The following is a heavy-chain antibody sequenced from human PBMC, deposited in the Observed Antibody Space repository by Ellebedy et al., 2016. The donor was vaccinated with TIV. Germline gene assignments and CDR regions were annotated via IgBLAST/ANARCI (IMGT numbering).Heavy chain of an antibody. V-gene: IGHV3-23*01. CDR2: ISAGGEVT. D-gene: IGHD1-20*01. Sequence: PGGSLRLSCAASGLTLRNYALSWLRQAPGKGLEWVSAISAGGEVTYYADSVKGRFTISRDNSKNTLYLQMNSLRVEDTAVYYCATEGITGTTGDYWGPGTLVTVSS. J-gene: IGHJ4*02. CDR3: ATEGITGTTGDY. CDR1: GLTLRNYA.